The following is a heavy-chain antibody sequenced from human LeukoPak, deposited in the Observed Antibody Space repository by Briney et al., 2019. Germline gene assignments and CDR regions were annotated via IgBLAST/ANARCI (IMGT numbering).Heavy chain of an antibody. D-gene: IGHD3-22*01. CDR3: ARQGYDSSGYSYYSDY. CDR2: INPGDSDI. Sequence: GESLKISCKGSGYSFTSYWLGWVRQMPGKGLEWMGIINPGDSDIRYSPSFQGQVTISADKSVTTAYLQWSSLEASDTAMYYCARQGYDSSGYSYYSDYWGQGTLVTVSS. V-gene: IGHV5-51*01. J-gene: IGHJ4*02. CDR1: GYSFTSYW.